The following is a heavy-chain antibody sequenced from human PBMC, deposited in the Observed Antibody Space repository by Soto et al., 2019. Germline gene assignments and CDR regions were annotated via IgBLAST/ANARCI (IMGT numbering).Heavy chain of an antibody. J-gene: IGHJ4*02. D-gene: IGHD3-3*01. CDR2: IYYSGST. CDR3: ARLTSEWSEVDY. CDR1: GGSISSYY. V-gene: IGHV4-59*01. Sequence: SETLSLTCTVSGGSISSYYWSWIRQPPGKGLEWIGYIYYSGSTNYNPSLKSRVTISVDTSKNQFSLKLSSVTAADTAVYYCARLTSEWSEVDYWGQGTLVTVSS.